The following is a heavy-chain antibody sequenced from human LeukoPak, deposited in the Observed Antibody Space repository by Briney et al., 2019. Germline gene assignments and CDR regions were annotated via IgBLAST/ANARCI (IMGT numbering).Heavy chain of an antibody. J-gene: IGHJ4*02. CDR3: AKDRSKNYDILTGYYW. Sequence: PGGSLRLSCAASGFTFSSYAMSWVRQAPGKGLEWVSAISGSGGSTYYADSVKGRFTISRDNSKNTLNLQMNSLRAEDTAVYYCAKDRSKNYDILTGYYWWGQGTLVTVSS. CDR1: GFTFSSYA. CDR2: ISGSGGST. V-gene: IGHV3-23*01. D-gene: IGHD3-9*01.